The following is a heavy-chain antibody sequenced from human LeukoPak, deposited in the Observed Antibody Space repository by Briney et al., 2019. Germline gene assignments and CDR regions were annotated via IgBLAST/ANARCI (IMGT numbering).Heavy chain of an antibody. V-gene: IGHV3-53*01. CDR2: IYSGGST. CDR1: GFTVGSNY. Sequence: GGSLRLSCAASGFTVGSNYMSWVRQAPGKGLEWVSVIYSGGSTYYADSVKGRFTISRDNSKNTLYLQMNSLRAEDTAVYYCARTKYYYDSSGYLPGVYFQHWGQGTLVTVSS. CDR3: ARTKYYYDSSGYLPGVYFQH. J-gene: IGHJ1*01. D-gene: IGHD3-22*01.